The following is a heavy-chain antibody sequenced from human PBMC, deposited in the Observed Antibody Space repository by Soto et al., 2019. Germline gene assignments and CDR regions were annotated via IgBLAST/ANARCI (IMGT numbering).Heavy chain of an antibody. D-gene: IGHD4-4*01. CDR3: AKDRQDYSETPYGMDV. CDR2: ISGGGTST. J-gene: IGHJ6*02. V-gene: IGHV3-23*01. Sequence: EVQLLESGGGLVQPGGSLRVSCAASGFTFSTYVMSWVRQAPGKGLEWVSGISGGGTSTKYADSVKGRFTISRDNSKNTVYLQMNTLGADDTAVYYCAKDRQDYSETPYGMDVWGQGTTVTV. CDR1: GFTFSTYV.